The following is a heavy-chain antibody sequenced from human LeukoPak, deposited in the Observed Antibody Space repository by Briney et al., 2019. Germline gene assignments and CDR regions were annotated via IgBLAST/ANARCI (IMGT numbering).Heavy chain of an antibody. CDR2: IYYSGIT. Sequence: SETLSLTCTVFGDSISSYYWSWIRQPPGKGLEWIGSIYYSGITSYNPSLKSRVIISVHTSKNQFSLKLSSVTAADAAVYYCTRDQSGSYIFDYWGQGTLVTVSS. CDR1: GDSISSYY. CDR3: TRDQSGSYIFDY. D-gene: IGHD1-26*01. J-gene: IGHJ4*02. V-gene: IGHV4-59*01.